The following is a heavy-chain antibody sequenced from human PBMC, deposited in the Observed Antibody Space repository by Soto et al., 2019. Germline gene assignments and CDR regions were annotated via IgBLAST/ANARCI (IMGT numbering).Heavy chain of an antibody. V-gene: IGHV4-61*01. D-gene: IGHD5-18*01. Sequence: QVQLQESGPGLVKPSETLSLTCTVSGGSVSSGSYYWSWIRQPPGKGLEWIGDIYYSGSTNYNPPLQSRVTISVDTAKNQFSMKLSSGTAADTAVYYCARHTAMVAGWFDSWGQGTLVSVSS. CDR1: GGSVSSGSYY. CDR2: IYYSGST. J-gene: IGHJ5*01. CDR3: ARHTAMVAGWFDS.